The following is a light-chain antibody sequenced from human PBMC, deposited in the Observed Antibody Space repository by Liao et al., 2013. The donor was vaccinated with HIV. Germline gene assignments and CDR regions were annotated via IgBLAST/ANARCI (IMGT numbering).Light chain of an antibody. CDR2: QDK. V-gene: IGLV3-1*01. J-gene: IGLJ3*02. CDR3: QAWDSSGV. Sequence: YELTQPPSVSVSPGQTASITCSGDKLENKYVSWYQKKPGQSPVLVMYQDKKRPSGIPERFSGSNSGNTATLTISGTQTMDEADYYCQAWDSSGVFGGGTKLTVL. CDR1: KLENKY.